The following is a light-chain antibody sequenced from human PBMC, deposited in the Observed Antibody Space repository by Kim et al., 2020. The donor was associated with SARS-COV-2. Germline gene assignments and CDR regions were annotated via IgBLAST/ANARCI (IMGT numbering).Light chain of an antibody. CDR1: SSNIGKNY. CDR3: GTRDNSLSAGYV. J-gene: IGLJ1*01. V-gene: IGLV1-51*01. Sequence: KVTISCSGSSSNIGKNYVSWYQQIPGTAPNLLIYDNNKRPSGIPDRFSGSKAGTSATMGITGLQSGDEADYYCGTRDNSLSAGYVFGTGTTVTDL. CDR2: DNN.